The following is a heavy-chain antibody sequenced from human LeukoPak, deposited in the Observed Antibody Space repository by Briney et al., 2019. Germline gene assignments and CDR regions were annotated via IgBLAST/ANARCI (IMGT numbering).Heavy chain of an antibody. D-gene: IGHD6-19*01. CDR2: ISSSSSYI. Sequence: GGSLRLSCAASGFTFSSYSMNWVRQAPGKGLEWVSSISSSSSYIYYADSVKGRFTISRDNAKNSLYLQMNSLRAEDTAVYYCVRAQQWLVPGAFDYWGQGTLVTVSS. CDR3: VRAQQWLVPGAFDY. CDR1: GFTFSSYS. V-gene: IGHV3-21*01. J-gene: IGHJ4*02.